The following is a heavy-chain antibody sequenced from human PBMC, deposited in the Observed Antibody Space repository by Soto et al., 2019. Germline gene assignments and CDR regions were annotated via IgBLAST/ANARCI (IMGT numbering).Heavy chain of an antibody. V-gene: IGHV3-9*01. Sequence: PGGSLRLSCSASGFTFDDYAMHWVRQVPGKSLEWVSGINWNSGSIGYGDSVKGRFAISRDNAKNSLHLQMNSLSAEDTAFYYCVKDESINWYSGHFRHWGQGTLVTVSS. CDR2: INWNSGSI. CDR3: VKDESINWYSGHFRH. D-gene: IGHD6-13*01. J-gene: IGHJ1*01. CDR1: GFTFDDYA.